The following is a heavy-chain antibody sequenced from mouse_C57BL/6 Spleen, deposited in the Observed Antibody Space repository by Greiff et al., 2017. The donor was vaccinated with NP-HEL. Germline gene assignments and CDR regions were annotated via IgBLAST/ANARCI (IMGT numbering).Heavy chain of an antibody. J-gene: IGHJ2*01. CDR1: GYTFTSYW. D-gene: IGHD1-1*02. V-gene: IGHV1-55*01. CDR3: ARKAPYYALRGYFDD. CDR2: IYPGSGST. Sequence: QVQLQQPGAELVKPGASVKMSCKASGYTFTSYWITWVKQRPGQGLEWIGDIYPGSGSTNYNEKFKSKATLTVDTSSSTAYMQLSSLTSEDSAVYYCARKAPYYALRGYFDDRGQGTTLTVSS.